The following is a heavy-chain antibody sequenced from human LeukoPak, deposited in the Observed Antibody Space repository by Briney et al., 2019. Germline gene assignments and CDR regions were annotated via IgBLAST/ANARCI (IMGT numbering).Heavy chain of an antibody. CDR3: AREGYCDRGTCNNWFDP. CDR1: GGSISGFY. CDR2: IYSSGST. V-gene: IGHV4-59*01. J-gene: IGHJ5*02. Sequence: SETLSLTCTVSGGSISGFYWSWIRQPPGQGLEWIGYIYSSGSTNYSPSFRSRVTMSVDTSENQFSLKLTSVTAADTAVYYCAREGYCDRGTCNNWFDPWGQGTLVTVSS. D-gene: IGHD2-15*01.